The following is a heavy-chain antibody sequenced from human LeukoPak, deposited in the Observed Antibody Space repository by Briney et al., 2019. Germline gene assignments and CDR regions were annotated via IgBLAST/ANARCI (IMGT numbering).Heavy chain of an antibody. CDR3: ARIYGLYQEAMDV. CDR2: ISYDGTDK. V-gene: IGHV3-30*03. D-gene: IGHD3-16*02. CDR1: GFTFSVYG. Sequence: GGSLRLSCAASGFTFSVYGMYWVRQPPGKGLEWVALISYDGTDKYHVDSVKGRFTISRDNSNNTLYLQMNSLRPDDTAVYYCARIYGLYQEAMDVWGPGITVTVSS. J-gene: IGHJ6*02.